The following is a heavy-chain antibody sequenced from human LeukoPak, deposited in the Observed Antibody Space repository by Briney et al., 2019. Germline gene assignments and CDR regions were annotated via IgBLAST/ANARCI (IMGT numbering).Heavy chain of an antibody. CDR3: AKLSYYYDSSGYGRDGFDY. D-gene: IGHD3-22*01. J-gene: IGHJ4*02. Sequence: GGSLRLSCAASGFTFSSYGMHWVRQAPGKGLERVAVISYDGSNKYYADSVKGRFTISRDNSKNTLYLQMNSLGAEDTAVYYCAKLSYYYDSSGYGRDGFDYWGQGTLVTVSS. CDR1: GFTFSSYG. V-gene: IGHV3-30*18. CDR2: ISYDGSNK.